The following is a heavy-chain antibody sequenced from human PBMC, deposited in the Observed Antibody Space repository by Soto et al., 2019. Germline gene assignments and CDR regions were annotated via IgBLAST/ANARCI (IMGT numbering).Heavy chain of an antibody. J-gene: IGHJ4*02. CDR3: ASLYSSALLGY. D-gene: IGHD6-25*01. CDR1: GCTFSSYA. CDR2: IIPIFGTA. V-gene: IGHV1-69*01. Sequence: QVPLVQSGAEVKKPGSSVKVSCKASGCTFSSYAISWVRKAPGQGLEWMGGIIPIFGTANYAQKFQDRVTITADAYTSTAYMELSSLRSDDTAGYSCASLYSSALLGYWGQGTLVTVSS.